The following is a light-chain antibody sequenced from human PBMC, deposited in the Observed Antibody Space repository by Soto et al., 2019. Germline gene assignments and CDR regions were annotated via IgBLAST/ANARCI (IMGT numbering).Light chain of an antibody. J-gene: IGLJ1*01. CDR3: SSFTSSITYV. Sequence: QSVLTQPPSTSGTPGQRVTISCSGSRSNIGSNTVTWYQQLPGTAPKLLIYDVTYRPSGVSNRFSGSKSGNTASLTISGLQSEDEADYHCSSFTSSITYVFGTGTKVTVL. CDR1: RSNIGSNT. CDR2: DVT. V-gene: IGLV1-44*01.